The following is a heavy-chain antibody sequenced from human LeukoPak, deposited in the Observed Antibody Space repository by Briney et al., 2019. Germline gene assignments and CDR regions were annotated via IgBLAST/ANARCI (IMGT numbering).Heavy chain of an antibody. V-gene: IGHV3-30-3*01. CDR3: ARASTFDY. CDR2: ISYDGSNK. Sequence: PGGSLRLSCAASGFTFSSYAMHWVRQAPGKGLEWVAFISYDGSNKYYADSVKGRFTISRDNSKNTQYLQMNSLRAEDTAVYYCARASTFDYWGQGTLVTVSS. CDR1: GFTFSSYA. J-gene: IGHJ4*02.